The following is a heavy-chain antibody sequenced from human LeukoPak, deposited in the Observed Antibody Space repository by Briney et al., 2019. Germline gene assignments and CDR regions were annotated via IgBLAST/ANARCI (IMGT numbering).Heavy chain of an antibody. CDR2: VFHSGST. CDR3: ARQRGGSWVNDY. Sequence: SETLSLTCTVSDASISSSYFYWSWFRQPPGKGLEWIGNVFHSGSTHYSPSLKSRVTISVDTSRKQFSLRLSAATAADTAVYYCARQRGGSWVNDYWGQGTLVTVSS. V-gene: IGHV4-39*01. CDR1: DASISSSYFY. D-gene: IGHD1-26*01. J-gene: IGHJ4*02.